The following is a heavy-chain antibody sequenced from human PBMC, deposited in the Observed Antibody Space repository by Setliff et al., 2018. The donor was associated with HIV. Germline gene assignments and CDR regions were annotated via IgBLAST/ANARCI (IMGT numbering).Heavy chain of an antibody. CDR2: ISAYNGNA. V-gene: IGHV1-18*01. CDR3: ATDAYHDFLTGPTPGAFDI. Sequence: ASVKVSCKTSGYTFTAYDITRVRQAPGQGLEWMGSISAYNGNANYAEKFKGRVTLTTDTSTSTAYLELRSLRSDDTAVYYCATDAYHDFLTGPTPGAFDIWGQGTMVTVSS. D-gene: IGHD3-9*01. J-gene: IGHJ3*02. CDR1: GYTFTAYD.